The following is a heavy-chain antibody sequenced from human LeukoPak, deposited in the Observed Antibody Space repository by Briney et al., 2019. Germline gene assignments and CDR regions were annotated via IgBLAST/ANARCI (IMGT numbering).Heavy chain of an antibody. Sequence: PSETLSLTCTVSGVSIRGDTYYWGWIRQPPGKGLEWIGNYHIGNTYYNPSLKSRVTISEDTSKNQFSLRVNSVTAADTAEYYCARLWDSTGLYFYYYMDVWGEGTTVTVSS. V-gene: IGHV4-39*01. CDR1: GVSIRGDTYY. J-gene: IGHJ6*03. CDR2: YHIGNT. CDR3: ARLWDSTGLYFYYYMDV. D-gene: IGHD6-19*01.